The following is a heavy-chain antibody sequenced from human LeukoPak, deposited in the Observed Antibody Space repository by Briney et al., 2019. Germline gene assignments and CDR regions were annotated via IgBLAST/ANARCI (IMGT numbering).Heavy chain of an antibody. V-gene: IGHV1-2*02. CDR2: INPDSGGT. D-gene: IGHD1-26*01. CDR3: ASAWREHYMDV. Sequence: ASVKVACNASGNTFTGYYMHWERQAPGQGLEWMGWINPDSGGTNYAQTFQGRVTMTRDTSISTAYMELSRLRSDDTAVYYCASAWREHYMDVWGKGTTVTVSS. J-gene: IGHJ6*03. CDR1: GNTFTGYY.